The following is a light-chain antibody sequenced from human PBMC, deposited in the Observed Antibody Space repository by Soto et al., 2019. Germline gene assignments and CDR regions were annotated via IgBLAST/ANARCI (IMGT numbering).Light chain of an antibody. CDR1: QSVRSSN. CDR3: QQYGSSPST. V-gene: IGKV3-20*01. Sequence: EIVLTQSPGTLSLSPGERATLSCRASQSVRSSNLAWYQQKPGQAPRLLIYGASSRATGIPHRFSGSGCGTDFTLTISRLEPEDFAVYYCQQYGSSPSTFGQGTKVEIK. J-gene: IGKJ1*01. CDR2: GAS.